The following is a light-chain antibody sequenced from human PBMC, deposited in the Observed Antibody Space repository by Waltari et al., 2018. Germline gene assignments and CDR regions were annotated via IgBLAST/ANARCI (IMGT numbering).Light chain of an antibody. CDR2: VNSDGSH. J-gene: IGLJ3*02. Sequence: QLVLTQSPSASASLGASVKLTCTLSSGHSSNVIAWLQQQPEKGPRYLMKVNSDGSHRKGDEIPYRFSGASSGTERYLTSSSLQSEDEADYYCQTGGHGTWVFGGGTKLTVL. V-gene: IGLV4-69*01. CDR3: QTGGHGTWV. CDR1: SGHSSNV.